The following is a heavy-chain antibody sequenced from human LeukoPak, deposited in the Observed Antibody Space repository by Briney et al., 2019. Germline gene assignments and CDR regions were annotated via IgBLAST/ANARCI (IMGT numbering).Heavy chain of an antibody. Sequence: TVYYVGNSYENLSLKRRVTISIDSSKNQFSLKLTSLTAADTAVYYCARAGGGYYGSGSLDSWGQGSLVTVSS. J-gene: IGHJ4*02. V-gene: IGHV4-39*07. D-gene: IGHD3-10*01. CDR2: VYYVGNS. CDR3: ARAGGGYYGSGSLDS.